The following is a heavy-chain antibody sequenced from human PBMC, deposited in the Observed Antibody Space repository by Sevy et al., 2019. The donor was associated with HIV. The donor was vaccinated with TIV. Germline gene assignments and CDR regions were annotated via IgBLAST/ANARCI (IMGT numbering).Heavy chain of an antibody. CDR3: AKDRITMIGDAFDV. CDR1: GFTFSSYA. Sequence: GESLKISCAASGFTFSSYAMSWVRQAPGKGLEWVSGLSGYGGSTYYADSVKGRFTISRDNSKNTLYLQMNSLRAEDTAVYHCAKDRITMIGDAFDVWGQGTMVTVSS. D-gene: IGHD3-22*01. V-gene: IGHV3-23*01. CDR2: LSGYGGST. J-gene: IGHJ3*01.